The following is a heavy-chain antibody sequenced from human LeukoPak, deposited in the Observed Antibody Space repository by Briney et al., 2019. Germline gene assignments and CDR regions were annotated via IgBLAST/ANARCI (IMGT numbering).Heavy chain of an antibody. J-gene: IGHJ6*02. D-gene: IGHD3-10*01. CDR1: GFTFSSYA. Sequence: GGSLRLSCAASGFTFSSYAMSWVRQAPGKGLEWVSAISGSGGSTYYADSVKGRFTISRDNSKNTLYLQMNSLRAEDTAVYYCAKDCPITMVRGVYGMDVWGQGTTVTVSS. V-gene: IGHV3-23*01. CDR3: AKDCPITMVRGVYGMDV. CDR2: ISGSGGST.